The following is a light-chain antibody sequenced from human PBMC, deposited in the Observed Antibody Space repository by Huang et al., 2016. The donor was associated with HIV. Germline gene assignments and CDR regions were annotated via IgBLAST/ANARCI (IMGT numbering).Light chain of an antibody. CDR3: QQYDTSLFT. CDR2: GAS. V-gene: IGKV3-20*01. Sequence: EIVLTQSPGTLSLSPGERATLSCRASQGVSSSDVAWYQQSRGQPPRLLIYGASNRATGIPDRFSGSGSGTDFTLTISRLEPEDFAVYYCQQYDTSLFTFGPGTKVDIK. CDR1: QGVSSSD. J-gene: IGKJ3*01.